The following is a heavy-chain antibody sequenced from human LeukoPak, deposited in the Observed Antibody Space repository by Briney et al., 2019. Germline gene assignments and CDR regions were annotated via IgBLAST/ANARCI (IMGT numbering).Heavy chain of an antibody. V-gene: IGHV5-51*01. D-gene: IGHD5-12*01. CDR1: GYIFTSYW. J-gene: IGHJ4*02. CDR2: IYPGDSDT. CDR3: GRGGYSGYEFDC. Sequence: GESLKISCKGSGYIFTSYWIGWVRQMPGKGLEWMGVIYPGDSDTRYSPSFQGQVTMSVDKSISTAYLQWSSLKASDSAMYYCGRGGYSGYEFDCWGQGTLVTVSS.